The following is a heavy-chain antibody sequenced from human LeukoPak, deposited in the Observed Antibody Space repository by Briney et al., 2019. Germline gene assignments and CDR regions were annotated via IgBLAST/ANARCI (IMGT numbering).Heavy chain of an antibody. J-gene: IGHJ4*02. D-gene: IGHD6-6*01. Sequence: SETLSLTCAVYGGSFSGYYWSWIRQPPGKGLEWIGEINHRGSTNYNPSLKRRVTISVDTSKNQFSLNLSSVTAADTAVYYCARGVARSSKFHFSYYFDYWGQGTLVTVSS. V-gene: IGHV4-34*01. CDR1: GGSFSGYY. CDR2: INHRGST. CDR3: ARGVARSSKFHFSYYFDY.